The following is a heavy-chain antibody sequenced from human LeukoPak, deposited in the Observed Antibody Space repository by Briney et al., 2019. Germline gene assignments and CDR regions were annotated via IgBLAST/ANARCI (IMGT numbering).Heavy chain of an antibody. J-gene: IGHJ3*02. D-gene: IGHD3-3*01. Sequence: HPGGSLRLSCAASGFTFISYAMSWVRQVPGKGLEWVSAIRGSGGSTYYADSVKGRFTISRDNSKNTLYLQMNSLRAEDTAVYYCARFEGVVGFGVVIPDAFDIWGQGTMDTVSS. CDR2: IRGSGGST. CDR3: ARFEGVVGFGVVIPDAFDI. CDR1: GFTFISYA. V-gene: IGHV3-23*01.